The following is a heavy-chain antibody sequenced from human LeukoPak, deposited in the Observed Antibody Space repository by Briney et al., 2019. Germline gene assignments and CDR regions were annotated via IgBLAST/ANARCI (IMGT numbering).Heavy chain of an antibody. Sequence: GGSLRLSXAASGFTLSSYEMNWVRQAPGKGLEWVSYISSSGSTIYYADSVKGRFTISRDNAKNSLYLQMNSLRAEDTAVYYCARNYDYSEYFDYWGQGTLVTVSS. D-gene: IGHD4-11*01. J-gene: IGHJ4*02. V-gene: IGHV3-48*03. CDR3: ARNYDYSEYFDY. CDR1: GFTLSSYE. CDR2: ISSSGSTI.